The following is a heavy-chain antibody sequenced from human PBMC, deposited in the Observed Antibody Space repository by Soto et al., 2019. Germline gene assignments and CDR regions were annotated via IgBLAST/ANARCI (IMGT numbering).Heavy chain of an antibody. J-gene: IGHJ4*02. CDR2: ISYDGSNK. D-gene: IGHD5-12*01. Sequence: QVQLVESGGGVVQPGRSLRLSCAASGFTFSSYGMHWVRQAPGKGLEWVAVISYDGSNKYYADSVKGRFTISRDNSKNTLYLQMNSLRAEDTAVYYCAKIQLPYIVASRYYFDYWGQGTLVTVSS. V-gene: IGHV3-30*18. CDR1: GFTFSSYG. CDR3: AKIQLPYIVASRYYFDY.